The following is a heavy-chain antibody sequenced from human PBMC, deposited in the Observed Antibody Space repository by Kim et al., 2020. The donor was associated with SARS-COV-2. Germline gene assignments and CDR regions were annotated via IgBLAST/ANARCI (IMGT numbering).Heavy chain of an antibody. Sequence: AQKFQGRVTITADESTSTAYMELSSLRSEDTAVYYCARATPYYYYGMDVWGQGTTVTVSS. CDR3: ARATPYYYYGMDV. J-gene: IGHJ6*02. V-gene: IGHV1-69*01.